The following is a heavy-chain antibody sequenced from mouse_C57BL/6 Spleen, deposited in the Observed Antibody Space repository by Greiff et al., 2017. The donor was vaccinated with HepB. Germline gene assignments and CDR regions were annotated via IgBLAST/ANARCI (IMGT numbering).Heavy chain of an antibody. CDR2: INPSNGGT. D-gene: IGHD1-1*01. V-gene: IGHV1-53*01. CDR1: GYTFTSYW. J-gene: IGHJ4*01. CDR3: ARRDYYGSSYEDYYAMDY. Sequence: QVQLQQPGTELVKPGASVKLSCKASGYTFTSYWMHWVKQRPGQGLEWIGNINPSNGGTNYNEKFKSKATLTVDKSSSTAYMQLSSLTSEDSAGYYCARRDYYGSSYEDYYAMDYWGQGTSVTVSS.